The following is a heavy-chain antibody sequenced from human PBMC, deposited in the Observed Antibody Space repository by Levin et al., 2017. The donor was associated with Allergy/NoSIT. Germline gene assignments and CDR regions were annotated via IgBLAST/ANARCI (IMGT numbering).Heavy chain of an antibody. D-gene: IGHD2/OR15-2a*01. CDR1: GFSFSDHD. V-gene: IGHV3-72*01. J-gene: IGHJ3*02. CDR3: GKVLRIGVRDAPDR. CDR2: IRNKASSYIT. Sequence: GGSLRLSCAASGFSFSDHDMDWVRQAPGRGLEWVGRIRNKASSYITHYTASVEGRFTVSRDDSNNALFLQMNSLKTEDTAVYYCGKVLRIGVRDAPDRWGQGTMVIVSS.